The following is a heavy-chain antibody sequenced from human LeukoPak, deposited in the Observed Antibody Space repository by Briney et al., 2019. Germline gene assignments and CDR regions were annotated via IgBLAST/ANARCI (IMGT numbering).Heavy chain of an antibody. CDR2: ISGSGGST. CDR3: ARETYYYDTGAYYLY. Sequence: PGGSLRLSCAASGFTFSSYGMSWVRQAPGKGLEWVSAISGSGGSTYYADSVKGRFTISRDNSKNTLYLQMNSLRAEDTAVYYCARETYYYDTGAYYLYWGQGTLVTVSS. V-gene: IGHV3-23*01. D-gene: IGHD3-22*01. CDR1: GFTFSSYG. J-gene: IGHJ4*02.